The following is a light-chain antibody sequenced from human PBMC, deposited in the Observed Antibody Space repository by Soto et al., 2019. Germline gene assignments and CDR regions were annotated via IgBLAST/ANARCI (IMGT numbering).Light chain of an antibody. V-gene: IGLV1-40*01. CDR3: QSYDSSLSGWV. J-gene: IGLJ3*02. CDR1: TSNIGAGYD. Sequence: QSVLTQAPSVSGAPGQRVTISCTGSTSNIGAGYDVHWYRQLPGTAPKVLIYANSNRPSGVPDRFSGSKSGTSASLAITGLQAEDEADYYCQSYDSSLSGWVFGGGTKLTVL. CDR2: ANS.